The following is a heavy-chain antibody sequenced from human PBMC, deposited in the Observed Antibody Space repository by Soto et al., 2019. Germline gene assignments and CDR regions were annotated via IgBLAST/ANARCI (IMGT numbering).Heavy chain of an antibody. CDR3: ARGRTLAVADQLDY. CDR1: GYTFTSYG. Sequence: GASVKVSCKASGYTFTSYGISWVRQSPGQGLEWMGWINAYNGNTNYAQKLQGRVTMTTDTSTSTAYMELRSLRSDDTAVYYCARGRTLAVADQLDYWGQGTPVTVSS. J-gene: IGHJ4*02. CDR2: INAYNGNT. D-gene: IGHD6-19*01. V-gene: IGHV1-18*01.